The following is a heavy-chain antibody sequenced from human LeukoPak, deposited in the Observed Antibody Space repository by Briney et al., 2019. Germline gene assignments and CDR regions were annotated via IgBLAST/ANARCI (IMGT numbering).Heavy chain of an antibody. Sequence: SETLSLTCAVYGASLGGYYWSWIRQPPGKGLEWIGEINHSGSTNYNPSLKSRVTMSIDTSKKQFSLNLSSVTAADTAVYYCARRVVIAALGFWGQGALVTVSS. CDR2: INHSGST. CDR3: ARRVVIAALGF. CDR1: GASLGGYY. V-gene: IGHV4-34*01. J-gene: IGHJ4*02. D-gene: IGHD2-15*01.